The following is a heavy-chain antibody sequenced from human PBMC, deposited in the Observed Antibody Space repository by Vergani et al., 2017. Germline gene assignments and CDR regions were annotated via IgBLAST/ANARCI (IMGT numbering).Heavy chain of an antibody. CDR3: ARGSRIPKKKEGWFDP. CDR2: INHSGST. V-gene: IGHV4-34*01. Sequence: QVQLQQWGAGLLKPSETLSLTCAVYGGSFSGYYWSWIRQPPGKGLEWIGEINHSGSTNYNPSLKSRVTRSVDTSKKQFSLKLSSVTAADTAVYYCARGSRIPKKKEGWFDPWGQGTLVTVSS. D-gene: IGHD2-15*01. CDR1: GGSFSGYY. J-gene: IGHJ5*02.